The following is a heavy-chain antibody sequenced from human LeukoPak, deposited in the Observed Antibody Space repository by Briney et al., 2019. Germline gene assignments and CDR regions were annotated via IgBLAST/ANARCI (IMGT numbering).Heavy chain of an antibody. CDR3: ARSPSTIGWNWGYYFDY. D-gene: IGHD3-3*01. CDR2: ISTTGST. Sequence: KTSETLSLTCTVSGASISDYYWSWIRQSAGKGLEWIGRISTTGSTYYNPSFQSRVTMSADPSKTLIFLRLRSVTAADTAVYYCARSPSTIGWNWGYYFDYWGQGSLVTVSS. CDR1: GASISDYY. V-gene: IGHV4-4*07. J-gene: IGHJ4*02.